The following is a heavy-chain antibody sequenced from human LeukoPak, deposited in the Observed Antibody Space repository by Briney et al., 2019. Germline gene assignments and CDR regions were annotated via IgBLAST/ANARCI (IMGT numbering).Heavy chain of an antibody. CDR2: IRYDGSNK. Sequence: QPGGSLRLSCAASGFTFSSYGMHWVRQAPGKGLEWVAFIRYDGSNKYYADSVKGRFTISRDNSKNTLYLQMNSLRGEDTAVYYCARSGSYYSGDRIDYWGQGTLVTVSP. V-gene: IGHV3-30*02. CDR3: ARSGSYYSGDRIDY. D-gene: IGHD1-26*01. J-gene: IGHJ4*02. CDR1: GFTFSSYG.